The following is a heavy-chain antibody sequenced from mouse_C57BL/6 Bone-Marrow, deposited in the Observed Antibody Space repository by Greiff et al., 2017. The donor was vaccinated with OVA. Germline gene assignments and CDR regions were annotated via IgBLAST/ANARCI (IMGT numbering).Heavy chain of an antibody. Sequence: VQLKESGAELVRPGASVKLSCTASGFTITDDYMHWVKQRPEQGLEWIGWIDPENGDTEYASKFQGKATITADTSSNTAYLQLSSLTSEDTAVYYCTSAYYSHSFDYWGQGTTLTVSS. D-gene: IGHD2-12*01. J-gene: IGHJ2*01. CDR1: GFTITDDY. CDR2: IDPENGDT. CDR3: TSAYYSHSFDY. V-gene: IGHV14-4*01.